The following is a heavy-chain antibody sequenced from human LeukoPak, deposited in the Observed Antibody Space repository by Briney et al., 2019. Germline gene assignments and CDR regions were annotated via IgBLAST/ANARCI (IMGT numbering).Heavy chain of an antibody. Sequence: ASVKVSCKASGYTFTSYGISWVRQAPGQGLEWMGWISAYNGNTNYAQKLQGRVTMTTDTSTSTAYMELRSLRSDDTAVYYCARWGDIVVVPAASYVSYCYYYMDVWGKGTTVTVSS. J-gene: IGHJ6*03. D-gene: IGHD2-2*01. CDR2: ISAYNGNT. V-gene: IGHV1-18*01. CDR1: GYTFTSYG. CDR3: ARWGDIVVVPAASYVSYCYYYMDV.